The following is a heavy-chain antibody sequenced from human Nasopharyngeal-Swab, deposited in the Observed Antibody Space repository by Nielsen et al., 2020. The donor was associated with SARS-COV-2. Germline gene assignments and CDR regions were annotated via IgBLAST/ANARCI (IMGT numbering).Heavy chain of an antibody. CDR2: IYYGGST. J-gene: IGHJ4*02. CDR3: ATLSSSWYEYYFDY. D-gene: IGHD6-13*01. CDR1: GGSISSSTYY. Sequence: LSLTCTVSGGSISSSTYYWAWIRQPPGKGLEWIGSIYYGGSTYYNPSLKSRVTISVDTSKNQFSLKLSSVTAADTAVYYCATLSSSWYEYYFDYWGQGTLVTVSS. V-gene: IGHV4-39*01.